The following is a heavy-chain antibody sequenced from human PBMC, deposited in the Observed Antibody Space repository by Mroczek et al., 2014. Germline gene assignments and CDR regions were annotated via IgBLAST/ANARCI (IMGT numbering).Heavy chain of an antibody. J-gene: IGHJ6*02. Sequence: QVQLQESGAGLLKPSETLSLTCAVYGGSFSGYYWSWIRQPPGKGLEWIGRIYTSGSTNYNPSLKSRVTMSVDTSKNQFSLKLSSVTAADTAVYYCAGWPTVDTAMVAYYYGMDVWGQGTTVTVSS. CDR2: IYTSGST. CDR3: AGWPTVDTAMVAYYYGMDV. CDR1: GGSFSGYY. V-gene: IGHV4-4*07. D-gene: IGHD5-18*01.